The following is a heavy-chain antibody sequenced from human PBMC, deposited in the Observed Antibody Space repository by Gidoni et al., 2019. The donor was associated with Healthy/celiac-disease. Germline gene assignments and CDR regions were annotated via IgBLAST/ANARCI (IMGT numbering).Heavy chain of an antibody. J-gene: IGHJ6*02. CDR3: AKALGYCSGGSCYSDYYYGMDV. Sequence: QVQLVESGGGVVQPGRSLRLSCAASGFTFSSYGMHWVRQAPGKGLEWVAVISYDGSNKYYADSVKGRFTISRDNSKNTLYLQMNSLRAEDTAVYYCAKALGYCSGGSCYSDYYYGMDVWGQGTTVTVSS. CDR1: GFTFSSYG. V-gene: IGHV3-30*18. CDR2: ISYDGSNK. D-gene: IGHD2-15*01.